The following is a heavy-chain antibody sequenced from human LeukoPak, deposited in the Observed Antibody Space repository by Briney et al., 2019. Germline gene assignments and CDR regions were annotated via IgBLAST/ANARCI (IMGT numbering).Heavy chain of an antibody. V-gene: IGHV4-34*01. CDR1: GGSFSGYY. D-gene: IGHD3-9*01. Sequence: ASETLSLTCAVYGGSFSGYYWSWIRQPPGKGLEWIGEINHSGSTNYNPSLKSRVTISVDTSKNQFSLKLSSVTAADTAVYYCARRPSFGDTYYDILTGYYNPPYYFDYWGQGTLVTVSS. CDR2: INHSGST. J-gene: IGHJ4*02. CDR3: ARRPSFGDTYYDILTGYYNPPYYFDY.